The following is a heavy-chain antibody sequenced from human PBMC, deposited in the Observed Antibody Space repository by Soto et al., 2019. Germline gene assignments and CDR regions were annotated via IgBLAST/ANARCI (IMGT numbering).Heavy chain of an antibody. CDR2: VYYSGGT. J-gene: IGHJ6*02. CDR1: GGSIRGYS. V-gene: IGHV4-59*01. CDR3: AREETPVSPHYFYYGLDA. D-gene: IGHD4-17*01. Sequence: QVQLQESGPGVVKPSETLSLTCTVSGGSIRGYSWSWIRQPPGKGLEWIGYVYYSGGTNYSPSFKDRVTISADTTENQPSLKVNSVTAADTAVYYCAREETPVSPHYFYYGLDAWGQGTTVTVSS.